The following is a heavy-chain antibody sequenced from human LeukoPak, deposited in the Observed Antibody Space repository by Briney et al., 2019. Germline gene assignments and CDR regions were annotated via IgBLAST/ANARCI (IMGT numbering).Heavy chain of an antibody. Sequence: SVKVSCTASGGTFSSYAISWVRQAPGQGLEWMGGIIPIFGTANYAQKFQGRVTITADESTSTACMELSSLRSEDTAVYYCAREFAGFGYCSGGSCYSVAFDIWGQGTMVTVSS. D-gene: IGHD2-15*01. CDR3: AREFAGFGYCSGGSCYSVAFDI. J-gene: IGHJ3*02. CDR2: IIPIFGTA. V-gene: IGHV1-69*13. CDR1: GGTFSSYA.